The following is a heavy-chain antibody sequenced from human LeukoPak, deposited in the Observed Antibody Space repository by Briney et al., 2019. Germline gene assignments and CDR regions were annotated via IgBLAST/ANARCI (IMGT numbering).Heavy chain of an antibody. CDR2: IYYSGST. J-gene: IGHJ4*02. CDR3: ARHYYDSSGYPAYFDY. CDR1: GGSISSYY. Sequence: PSETLSLTCTVSGGSISSYYWSWIRQPPGKGLEWLGYIYYSGSTNYNPSLKSRVTISVDTSKNQFSLKLSSVTAADTAVYYCARHYYDSSGYPAYFDYWGQGTLVTVSS. D-gene: IGHD3-22*01. V-gene: IGHV4-59*08.